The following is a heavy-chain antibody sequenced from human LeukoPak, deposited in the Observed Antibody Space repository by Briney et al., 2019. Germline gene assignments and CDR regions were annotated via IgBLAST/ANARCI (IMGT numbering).Heavy chain of an antibody. D-gene: IGHD1-26*01. CDR3: ASKTGSF. CDR1: GGSFSGYY. CDR2: INHSGST. J-gene: IGHJ4*02. V-gene: IGHV4-34*01. Sequence: QPSETLSLTCAVYGGSFSGYYWSWIRQPPGKGLEWIGEINHSGSTNYNPSLKSRVTISVDTSKNQFSLKLSSVTAADTAVYYCASKTGSFWGQGTLVTVSS.